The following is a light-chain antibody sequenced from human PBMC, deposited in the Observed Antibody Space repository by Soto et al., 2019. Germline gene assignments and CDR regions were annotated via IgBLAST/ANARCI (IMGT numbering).Light chain of an antibody. V-gene: IGKV1-5*01. J-gene: IGKJ1*01. Sequence: DIQMTQSPSTLSASVGDRVTITCRASQSISSWLAWYQQKPGKAPKLLIYDASSLESGVPSRFGGSGSGTEFTLTISSLQPDDFATYYCQQYNSYSPRFGQGTKVEIK. CDR3: QQYNSYSPR. CDR1: QSISSW. CDR2: DAS.